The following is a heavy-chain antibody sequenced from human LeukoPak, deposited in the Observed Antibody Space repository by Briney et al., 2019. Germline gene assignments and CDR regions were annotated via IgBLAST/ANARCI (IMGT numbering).Heavy chain of an antibody. CDR1: GYTFTGYY. Sequence: ASVKVSCKASGYTFTGYYMHWVRQAPGQGLEWMGWINPNSGGTNYAQKFQGRVTMTRDTSISTAYMELSRLRSDDTAVYYCARPAQYYDFWSGYYTGIFIDNWFDPWGQGTLVTVSS. CDR3: ARPAQYYDFWSGYYTGIFIDNWFDP. D-gene: IGHD3-3*01. V-gene: IGHV1-2*02. J-gene: IGHJ5*02. CDR2: INPNSGGT.